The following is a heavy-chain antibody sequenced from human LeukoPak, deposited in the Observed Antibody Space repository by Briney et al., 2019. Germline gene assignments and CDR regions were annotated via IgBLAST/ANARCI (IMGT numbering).Heavy chain of an antibody. Sequence: SETLSLTCTVSGGSISSSSHYWGWIRQPPWKGLEWIGSIHYSGSTYYNPSLKSRGTISVDTSKNQFSLKLSSVTAADTAVYYCASWYSSSCQYWFDPWGQGTLVTVSS. J-gene: IGHJ5*02. CDR3: ASWYSSSCQYWFDP. CDR1: GGSISSSSHY. V-gene: IGHV4-39*01. D-gene: IGHD6-13*01. CDR2: IHYSGST.